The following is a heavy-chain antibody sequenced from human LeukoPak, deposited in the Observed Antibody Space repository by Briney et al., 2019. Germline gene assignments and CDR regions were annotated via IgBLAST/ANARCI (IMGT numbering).Heavy chain of an antibody. CDR2: ISWNSGSI. CDR1: GFTFDDYA. D-gene: IGHD6-13*01. V-gene: IGHV3-9*01. J-gene: IGHJ4*02. Sequence: GRSLRLSCAASGFTFDDYAMHWIRQAPGKGLEWVSGISWNSGSIGYADSVKGRFTISRDNAKNSPYLQMNSLRAEDTALYYCAKDRGSSRILDYWGQGTLVTVSS. CDR3: AKDRGSSRILDY.